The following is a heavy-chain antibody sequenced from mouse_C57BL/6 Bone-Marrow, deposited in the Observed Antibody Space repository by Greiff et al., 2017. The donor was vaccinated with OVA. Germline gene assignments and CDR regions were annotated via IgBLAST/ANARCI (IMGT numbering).Heavy chain of an antibody. CDR3: TSPFTTEWAMDY. D-gene: IGHD1-1*01. J-gene: IGHJ4*01. CDR1: GYTFTDYE. CDR2: IDPETGGT. V-gene: IGHV1-15*01. Sequence: QVHVKQSGAELVRPGASVTLSCKASGYTFTDYEMHWVKQTPVHGLEWIGAIDPETGGTAYNQKFKGKAILTADKSSSTAYMELRSLTSEDSAVYYCTSPFTTEWAMDYWGQGTSVTVSS.